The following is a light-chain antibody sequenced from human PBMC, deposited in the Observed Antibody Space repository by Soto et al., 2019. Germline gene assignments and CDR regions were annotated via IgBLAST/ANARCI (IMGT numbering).Light chain of an antibody. J-gene: IGLJ1*01. CDR2: EVS. CDR1: SSDVGGYNY. CDR3: ISYSISSTHYV. Sequence: QSVLTQPASVSGSPGQSITISCTGSSSDVGGYNYVSWYQQHPAKAPKLIIYEVSNRPSGVSHRFSGSKSGNTASLTISGLQSEDEGDYYCISYSISSTHYVFGTGTKLTVL. V-gene: IGLV2-14*01.